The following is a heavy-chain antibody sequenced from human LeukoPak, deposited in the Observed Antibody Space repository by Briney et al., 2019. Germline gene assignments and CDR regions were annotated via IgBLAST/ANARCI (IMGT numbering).Heavy chain of an antibody. CDR2: IYWDDDK. J-gene: IGHJ4*02. CDR1: GFSLSTSGVG. D-gene: IGHD3-9*01. CDR3: AHVDYDILTGYRTFDY. Sequence: SGPTLVNPTQTLTLPCTFSGFSLSTSGVGVGWIRQPPGQALEWLALIYWDDDKRYSPSLKSRLTLTKDTSKNQVVLTMTNMDPVDTATYYCAHVDYDILTGYRTFDYWGQGTLVTVSS. V-gene: IGHV2-5*02.